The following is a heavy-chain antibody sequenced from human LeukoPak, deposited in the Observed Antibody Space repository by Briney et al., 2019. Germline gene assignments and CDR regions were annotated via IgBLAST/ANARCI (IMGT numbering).Heavy chain of an antibody. V-gene: IGHV3-23*01. D-gene: IGHD1-26*01. CDR1: GFTLSSYT. Sequence: GGSLRLSCAASGFTLSSYTVNWVRQAPGKGLEWVSAISGSGGSTYYADSVKGRFTISRDNSKNTLYLQMNSLRAEDTAVYYCAKGWELLRSRGGYYYGMDVWGQGTTVTVSS. J-gene: IGHJ6*02. CDR3: AKGWELLRSRGGYYYGMDV. CDR2: ISGSGGST.